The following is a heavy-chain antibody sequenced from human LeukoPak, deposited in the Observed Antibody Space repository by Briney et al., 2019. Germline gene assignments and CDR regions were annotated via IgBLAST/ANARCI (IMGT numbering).Heavy chain of an antibody. V-gene: IGHV3-23*01. J-gene: IGHJ6*02. Sequence: GGSLRLSCAASGFTFSSYAMSWVRQAPGKGLDWVSAISGSGGSTYYADSVKGRFTISRDNSKNTLYLQMNSLRAEDTAVYYCAKVDARYDILTGYHNSYYYYGMDVWGQGTTVTVSS. CDR2: ISGSGGST. CDR3: AKVDARYDILTGYHNSYYYYGMDV. CDR1: GFTFSSYA. D-gene: IGHD3-9*01.